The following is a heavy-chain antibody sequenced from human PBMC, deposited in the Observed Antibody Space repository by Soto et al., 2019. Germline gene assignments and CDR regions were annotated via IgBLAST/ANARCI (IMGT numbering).Heavy chain of an antibody. CDR2: ISGSGGTT. D-gene: IGHD3-10*01. CDR1: GFTFSSYA. V-gene: IGHV3-23*01. Sequence: EVQLLESGGGLVQPGGSLRLSCAASGFTFSSYAMSWVRQAPGKGLEWVSAISGSGGTTYYADSVKGRFTFSRDNSKNTLYLQMNSLSAEDTAVYYCAKTANVWFSAFDIWGQGTMVTVSS. J-gene: IGHJ3*02. CDR3: AKTANVWFSAFDI.